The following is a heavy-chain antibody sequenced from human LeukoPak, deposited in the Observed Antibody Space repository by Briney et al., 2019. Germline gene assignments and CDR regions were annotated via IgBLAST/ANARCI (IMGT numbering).Heavy chain of an antibody. D-gene: IGHD2-2*01. CDR2: IKQDGSDK. CDR1: GFTFGSYW. V-gene: IGHV3-7*03. Sequence: GGSLRLSCAASGFTFGSYWMSWVRQAPGKGLEWVANIKQDGSDKYYLDSVKGRFTISRDNAKNSLYLQMNSLRAEDTAVYYCAKDTYRDCSSTSCYPGAFDIWGQGTMVTVSS. J-gene: IGHJ3*02. CDR3: AKDTYRDCSSTSCYPGAFDI.